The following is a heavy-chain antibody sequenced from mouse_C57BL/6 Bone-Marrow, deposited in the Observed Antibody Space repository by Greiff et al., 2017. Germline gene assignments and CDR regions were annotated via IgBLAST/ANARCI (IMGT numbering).Heavy chain of an antibody. CDR2: IRSKSNNYAT. CDR1: GFSFNTYA. V-gene: IGHV10-1*01. Sequence: EVQGVESGGGLVQPKGSLKLSCAASGFSFNTYAMNWVRQAPGKGLEWVARIRSKSNNYATYYADSVKDRFTISRDDSESMLYLQMNNLKTEDTXMYYCVRLTYYYAMDYWGQGTSVTVSS. D-gene: IGHD1-1*01. CDR3: VRLTYYYAMDY. J-gene: IGHJ4*01.